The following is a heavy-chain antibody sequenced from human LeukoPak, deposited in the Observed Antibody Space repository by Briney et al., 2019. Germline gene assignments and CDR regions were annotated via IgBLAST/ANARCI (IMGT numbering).Heavy chain of an antibody. D-gene: IGHD5-18*01. J-gene: IGHJ4*02. V-gene: IGHV5-51*01. Sequence: GESLKISCKASGYTFTNYWIGWVRQMPGKGLEWMGIIYPGDSDTRYSPSFQGQVTISADKSISTAYLQWSSLKASDTAMYYCAIPGGGYSYGEKPTTFEFDYWGQGTLVTVSS. CDR1: GYTFTNYW. CDR2: IYPGDSDT. CDR3: AIPGGGYSYGEKPTTFEFDY.